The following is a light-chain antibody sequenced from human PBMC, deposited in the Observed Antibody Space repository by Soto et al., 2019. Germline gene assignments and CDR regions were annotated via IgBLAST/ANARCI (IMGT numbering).Light chain of an antibody. CDR3: AAWDDSLSGHVV. J-gene: IGLJ2*01. CDR1: SSNIGSNT. CDR2: SNN. V-gene: IGLV1-44*01. Sequence: QSVLTQPPSASGTPGQRVTISCFGSSSNIGSNTVNWYRQLPGTAPTLLIYSNNQRPSGVPDRFSGSKSGTSASLAISGLRSEDEADYYCAAWDDSLSGHVVFGGGTKLTVL.